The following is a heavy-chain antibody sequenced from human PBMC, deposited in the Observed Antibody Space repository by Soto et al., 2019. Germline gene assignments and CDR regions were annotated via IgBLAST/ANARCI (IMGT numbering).Heavy chain of an antibody. CDR3: AKDGGFDYGFWYFDL. D-gene: IGHD4-17*01. CDR1: GFTFSRYT. J-gene: IGHJ2*01. CDR2: TSYDGSTK. V-gene: IGHV3-30-3*01. Sequence: QAQLVESGGGVVQPGRSLRLSCAASGFTFSRYTMHWVRQAPGKGLEWVAVTSYDGSTKYYADSVKGRFTISRDNSKNTLYLQMNSLRAEDTAVYYCAKDGGFDYGFWYFDLWGRGTLVTVSS.